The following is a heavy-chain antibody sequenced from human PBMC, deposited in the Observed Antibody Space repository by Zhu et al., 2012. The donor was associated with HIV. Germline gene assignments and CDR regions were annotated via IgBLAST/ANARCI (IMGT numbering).Heavy chain of an antibody. V-gene: IGHV4-34*01. J-gene: IGHJ5*02. Sequence: QVQLKQWGAGLLKPSETLSLTCAVYGGSFSGYYWSWIRQSPGKGLEWIGEVSHSGVTNYKASLKTRVTISIDTSKNQFSLKMKSVTAADTAIYYCARGLGIVSTLSNWFDPWGQGSLITV. CDR1: GGSFSGYY. CDR3: ARGLGIVSTLSNWFDP. D-gene: IGHD1-26*01. CDR2: VSHSGVT.